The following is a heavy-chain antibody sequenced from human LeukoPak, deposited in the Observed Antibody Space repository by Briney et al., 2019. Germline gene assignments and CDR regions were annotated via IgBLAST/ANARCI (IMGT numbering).Heavy chain of an antibody. CDR2: IIPIFGTA. CDR1: GGTFISYA. J-gene: IGHJ4*02. V-gene: IGHV1-69*13. D-gene: IGHD2-2*01. CDR3: ARDPEPPSYCSSTSCAGAWPTHHY. Sequence: ASVKVSCKASGGTFISYAISWVRQAPGQGLEWMGGIIPIFGTANYAQKFQGRVTTTADESTSTAYMELSSLRSEDTAVYYCARDPEPPSYCSSTSCAGAWPTHHYWGQGTLVTVSS.